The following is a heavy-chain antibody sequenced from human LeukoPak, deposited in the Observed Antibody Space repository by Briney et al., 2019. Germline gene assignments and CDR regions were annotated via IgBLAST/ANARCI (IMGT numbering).Heavy chain of an antibody. J-gene: IGHJ3*02. Sequence: RSGGSLRLSCAASGFTFDDYGMSWVRQAPGKGLEWVSGINWNGGSTGYADSVKGRFTISRDNAKNSLYLQMNSLRAEDTALYYCARPRAVMVRGVIKSYAFDIWGQGTMVTVSS. CDR1: GFTFDDYG. D-gene: IGHD3-10*01. V-gene: IGHV3-20*04. CDR2: INWNGGST. CDR3: ARPRAVMVRGVIKSYAFDI.